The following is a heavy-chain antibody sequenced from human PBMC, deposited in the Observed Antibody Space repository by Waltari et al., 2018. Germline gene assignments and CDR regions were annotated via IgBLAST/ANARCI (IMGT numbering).Heavy chain of an antibody. CDR1: GFTFSSYS. D-gene: IGHD3-16*01. V-gene: IGHV3-21*01. CDR3: ARSFAPGGAFDI. J-gene: IGHJ3*02. Sequence: EVQLVESGGGLVKPGGSLRLSCAASGFTFSSYSMNWVRQAPGKGLEWVSSISSSSSYIYYADSVKGRFTISRDNAKNSLYLQMNSLRAEDTAVYYCARSFAPGGAFDIWGQGTMVTVSS. CDR2: ISSSSSYI.